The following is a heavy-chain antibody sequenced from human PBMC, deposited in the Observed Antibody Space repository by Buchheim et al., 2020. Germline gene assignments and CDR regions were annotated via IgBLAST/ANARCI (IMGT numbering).Heavy chain of an antibody. Sequence: QVQLVESGGGVVQPGRSLRLSCAASGFTFSSYAMHWVRQAPGKGLEWVAVISYDGSNKYYADSVKGRFTISRDNSKNTLYLPRNSLGAEDTAVEYCARGKDLTPMQWLVQKYDYDYGMDVWGQGT. J-gene: IGHJ6*02. CDR1: GFTFSSYA. D-gene: IGHD6-19*01. CDR3: ARGKDLTPMQWLVQKYDYDYGMDV. V-gene: IGHV3-30-3*01. CDR2: ISYDGSNK.